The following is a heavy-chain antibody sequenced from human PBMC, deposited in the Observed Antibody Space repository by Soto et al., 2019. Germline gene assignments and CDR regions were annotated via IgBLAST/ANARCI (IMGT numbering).Heavy chain of an antibody. J-gene: IGHJ4*02. CDR2: IYTGGNT. Sequence: QLQESGPGLVKPSETLSLTCNVSGRSMIGYYWSWIRQPAGKGLEWIGPIYTGGNTNYNPSLKSRVTTSVDTSKRQFSLSLTSVTAADTVVYYCAREGDDRHFFFDSWGQGTLVTVSS. CDR3: AREGDDRHFFFDS. V-gene: IGHV4-4*07. D-gene: IGHD3-3*02. CDR1: GRSMIGYY.